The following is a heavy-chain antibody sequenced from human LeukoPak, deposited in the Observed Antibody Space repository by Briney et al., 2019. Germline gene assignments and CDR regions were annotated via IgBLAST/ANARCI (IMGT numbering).Heavy chain of an antibody. Sequence: AASVKVSCKASGYTFTSYDINWVRQATGQGLEWMGWMNPNSGNTGYAQKFQGRVTMTRNTSISTAYMELSSLRSDDTAVYYCARGRGPGRKENWFDPWGQGTLVTVSS. J-gene: IGHJ5*02. CDR1: GYTFTSYD. D-gene: IGHD3-10*01. CDR3: ARGRGPGRKENWFDP. CDR2: MNPNSGNT. V-gene: IGHV1-8*01.